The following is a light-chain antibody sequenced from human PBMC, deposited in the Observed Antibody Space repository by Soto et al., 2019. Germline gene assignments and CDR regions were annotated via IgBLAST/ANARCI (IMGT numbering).Light chain of an antibody. Sequence: QLVLTQSSSASAALGSSVKLTCTLSSGHSNYIIAWHQQQPGKAPRYLMKVERSGSYNRGSGVPDRFSGSSSGADRYLTISDLQSDDEADYYCETWGVFGGGTKLTVL. CDR2: VERSGSY. CDR3: ETWGV. CDR1: SGHSNYI. V-gene: IGLV4-60*03. J-gene: IGLJ2*01.